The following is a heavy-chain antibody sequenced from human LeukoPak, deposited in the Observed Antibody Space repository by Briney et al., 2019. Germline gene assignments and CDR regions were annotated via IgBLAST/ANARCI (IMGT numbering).Heavy chain of an antibody. Sequence: SETLSLTCSVSSGSLGSYYWNWLRQPAGKGLEWIGHIYTSGSSNYNPSLKSRVTMSVDTSKNQFSLKLNSVTAADTAFYYCAREYSSSSGKALDYWGQGTLVTVSS. CDR1: SGSLGSYY. CDR3: AREYSSSSGKALDY. CDR2: IYTSGSS. J-gene: IGHJ4*02. D-gene: IGHD6-6*01. V-gene: IGHV4-4*07.